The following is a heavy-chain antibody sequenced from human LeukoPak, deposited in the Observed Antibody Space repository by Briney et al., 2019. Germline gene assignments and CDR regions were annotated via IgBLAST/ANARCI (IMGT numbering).Heavy chain of an antibody. J-gene: IGHJ5*02. CDR2: INPTGGST. CDR3: ARDPLYYVSGSYNVWFDP. CDR1: GYTFTSYY. V-gene: IGHV1-46*01. Sequence: ASVKVSCKASGYTFTSYYMHWVRQAPGQGLEWMGLINPTGGSTGYAQKFQGRVTMTRDMSTSTVYMELSSLRSEDTAVYYCARDPLYYVSGSYNVWFDPWGQGTLVTVSS. D-gene: IGHD3-10*01.